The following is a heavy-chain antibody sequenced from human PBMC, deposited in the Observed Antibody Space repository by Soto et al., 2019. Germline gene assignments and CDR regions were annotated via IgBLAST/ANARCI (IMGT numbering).Heavy chain of an antibody. CDR2: IYYSGST. CDR1: GGSISSSSYY. D-gene: IGHD6-19*01. V-gene: IGHV4-39*01. J-gene: IGHJ3*02. CDR3: ARPSGWIPPERAFDI. Sequence: QLQLQESGPGLVKPSETLSLTCTVSGGSISSSSYYWGWIRQPPGKGLEWIGSIYYSGSTYYNPSLKSRVTISVDTSKNQFSLKLSSVTAADTAVYYCARPSGWIPPERAFDIWGQGTMVTVSS.